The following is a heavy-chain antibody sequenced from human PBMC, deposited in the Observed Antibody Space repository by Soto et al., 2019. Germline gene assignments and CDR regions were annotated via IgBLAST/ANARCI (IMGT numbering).Heavy chain of an antibody. V-gene: IGHV3-13*05. Sequence: GGSLRLSCAASGFSFSTYDMHWVRQVSGKGLEWVSAIGSADDPYYLGSVKGRFTISRENAKNSLYLQMNSLRAGDTAVYYCARAYSGRLPRRADYYYAMDVWGLGTTVTVSS. CDR2: IGSADDP. CDR1: GFSFSTYD. D-gene: IGHD2-15*01. CDR3: ARAYSGRLPRRADYYYAMDV. J-gene: IGHJ6*02.